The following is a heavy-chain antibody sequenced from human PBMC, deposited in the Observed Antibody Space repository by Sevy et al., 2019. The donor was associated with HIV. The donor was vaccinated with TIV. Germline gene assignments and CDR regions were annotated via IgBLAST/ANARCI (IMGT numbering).Heavy chain of an antibody. CDR1: GYTFTGYY. J-gene: IGHJ4*02. Sequence: ASVKVSCKASGYTFTGYYMHWVRQAPGQGLEWMGWINPNSGGTNYAQKFQGRVTMTRDTSISTAYMELSRLRSDDTAVHYCARGDSSGYHSFDFDYWGQGTLVTVSS. CDR2: INPNSGGT. CDR3: ARGDSSGYHSFDFDY. D-gene: IGHD3-22*01. V-gene: IGHV1-2*02.